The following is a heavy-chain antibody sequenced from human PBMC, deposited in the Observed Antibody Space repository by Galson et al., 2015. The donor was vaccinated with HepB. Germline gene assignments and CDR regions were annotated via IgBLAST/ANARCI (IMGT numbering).Heavy chain of an antibody. D-gene: IGHD3-3*01. CDR2: IRSKAYGGTT. CDR1: GFTFGDYA. V-gene: IGHV3-49*03. CDR3: TRVPEYYDFWSGFRGTYFDY. Sequence: SLRLSCAASGFTFGDYAMSWFRQAPGKGLEWVGFIRSKAYGGTTEYAASVKGRFTISRDDSKSIAYLQMNSLKTEDTAVYYCTRVPEYYDFWSGFRGTYFDYWGQGTLVTVSS. J-gene: IGHJ4*02.